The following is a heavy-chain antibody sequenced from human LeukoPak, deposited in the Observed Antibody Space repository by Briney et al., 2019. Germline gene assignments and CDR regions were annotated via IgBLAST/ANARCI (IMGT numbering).Heavy chain of an antibody. D-gene: IGHD1-20*01. CDR1: GYTFTSYD. Sequence: ASVKVSCKASGYTFTSYDINWVRQATGQGLEWMGWMNPNSGNTGYAQKFQGRVTMTRNTSISTAYMELSSLRSEDTAVYYCAGDITGTTSLDYWGQGTLVTVSS. CDR3: AGDITGTTSLDY. CDR2: MNPNSGNT. V-gene: IGHV1-8*01. J-gene: IGHJ4*02.